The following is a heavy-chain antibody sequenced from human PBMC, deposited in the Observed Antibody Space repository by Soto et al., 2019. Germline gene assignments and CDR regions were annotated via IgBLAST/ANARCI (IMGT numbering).Heavy chain of an antibody. CDR1: GFTFSSYG. CDR3: ARDNSSSWYGQTNWFDP. D-gene: IGHD6-13*01. Sequence: ESGGGVVQPGRSLRLSCAASGFTFSSYGMHWVRQAPGKGLEWVAVIWYDGSNKYYADSVKGRFTISRDNSKNTLYLQINSLRAEDTAVYYCARDNSSSWYGQTNWFDPWGQGTLVSVSS. V-gene: IGHV3-33*01. J-gene: IGHJ5*02. CDR2: IWYDGSNK.